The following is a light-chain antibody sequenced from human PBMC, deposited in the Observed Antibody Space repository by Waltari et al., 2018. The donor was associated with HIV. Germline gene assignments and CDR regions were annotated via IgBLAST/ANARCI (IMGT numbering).Light chain of an antibody. CDR3: QSADSSGTYVV. Sequence: SYELTQPPSVSVSPGQTARITCPGDALPKQYAYWYQQKPGQAPVLVIYKDSERPSGIPERCSGSSSGTTVTLTIRGVQAEDEADYYCQSADSSGTYVVFGGGTKLTVL. CDR1: ALPKQY. J-gene: IGLJ2*01. CDR2: KDS. V-gene: IGLV3-25*03.